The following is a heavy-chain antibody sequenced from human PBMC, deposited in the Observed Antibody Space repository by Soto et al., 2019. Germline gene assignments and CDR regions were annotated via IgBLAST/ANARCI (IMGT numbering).Heavy chain of an antibody. V-gene: IGHV4-28*01. D-gene: IGHD1-26*01. CDR2: IYYSGTT. CDR1: AYSISSSNW. J-gene: IGHJ4*02. CDR3: ARREIQGPIDY. Sequence: QVQLQESGPGLVKPSDTLSLTCAVSAYSISSSNWWGWIRQPPGKGLEWIGHIYYSGTTYYNPSLKRRVTMSVDTSKNQFSLKLTSVTAVDTAVYYCARREIQGPIDYWGQGTLVTVSS.